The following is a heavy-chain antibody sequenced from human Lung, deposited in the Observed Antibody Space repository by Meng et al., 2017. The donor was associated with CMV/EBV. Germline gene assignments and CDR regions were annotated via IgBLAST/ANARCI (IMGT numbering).Heavy chain of an antibody. D-gene: IGHD2-2*01. CDR2: IIPIFAIA. CDR3: AVYCGTTSCYDGYGMDV. J-gene: IGHJ6*02. CDR1: RNTFSSYT. Sequence: SXXVSXXASRNTFSSYTLTWVQQAPGQGLEWMGGIIPIFAIANYAQSFRGRVTITADTSTSTGYMELSGLRSEDTAVYYCAVYCGTTSCYDGYGMDVWGQGXTVTVSS. V-gene: IGHV1-69*10.